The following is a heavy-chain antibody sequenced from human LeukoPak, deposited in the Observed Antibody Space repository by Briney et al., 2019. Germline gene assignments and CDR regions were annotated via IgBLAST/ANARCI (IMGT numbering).Heavy chain of an antibody. CDR2: ISAYNGNT. CDR3: ARDRVLYCSSTSCYLAY. D-gene: IGHD2-2*01. J-gene: IGHJ4*02. Sequence: ASVKVSCKASGYTFTSYGISWVRQAPGQGLEWMGWISAYNGNTNYAQKLQGRVTMTTDTSTSTAYMELRSLRSDDTAVHYCARDRVLYCSSTSCYLAYWGQGTLVTVSS. V-gene: IGHV1-18*01. CDR1: GYTFTSYG.